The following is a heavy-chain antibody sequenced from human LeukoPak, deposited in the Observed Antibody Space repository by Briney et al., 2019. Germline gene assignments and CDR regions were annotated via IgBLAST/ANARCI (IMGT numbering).Heavy chain of an antibody. D-gene: IGHD2-2*01. V-gene: IGHV4-34*01. CDR2: INHSGST. Sequence: PSETLSLTCAVYGGSFSGYYWSWIRQPPGEGLEWIGEINHSGSTNYNPSLKSRVTISVDTSKNQFSLKLSSVTAADTAVYYCARDDHCSSTSCYRGALGVFDIWGQGTMVTVSS. J-gene: IGHJ3*02. CDR1: GGSFSGYY. CDR3: ARDDHCSSTSCYRGALGVFDI.